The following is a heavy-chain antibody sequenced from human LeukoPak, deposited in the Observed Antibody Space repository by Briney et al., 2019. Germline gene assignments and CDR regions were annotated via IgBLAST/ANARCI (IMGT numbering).Heavy chain of an antibody. J-gene: IGHJ4*02. CDR2: ISYDGSNK. D-gene: IGHD3-16*01. Sequence: PGGSLRLSCAASGFTFSSYAMHWVRQAPGKGLEWVAVISYDGSNKYYAASVKGRFTISRDNSKNTLYLQMNSLRAEDTAVYYCARDVWPSQDGDNYWGQGTLVTVSS. CDR1: GFTFSSYA. CDR3: ARDVWPSQDGDNY. V-gene: IGHV3-30-3*01.